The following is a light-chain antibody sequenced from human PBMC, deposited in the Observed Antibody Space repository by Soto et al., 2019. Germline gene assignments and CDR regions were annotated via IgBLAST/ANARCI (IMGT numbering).Light chain of an antibody. CDR2: GSS. CDR3: QQYNDWPRT. J-gene: IGKJ5*01. V-gene: IGKV3-15*01. Sequence: EIVMTQSPATLSGSPGESVTLSCSASQLFSSNLAWYQRRPGQAPRLLIYGSSTRATGVPPRFRGSASGTEFTLTISSLQSEEFGVYYCQQYNDWPRTFGQGTRLEIK. CDR1: QLFSSN.